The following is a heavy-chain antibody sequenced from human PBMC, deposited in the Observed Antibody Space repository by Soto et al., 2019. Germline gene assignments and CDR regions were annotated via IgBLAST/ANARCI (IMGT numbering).Heavy chain of an antibody. Sequence: EVRLVESGGGPVESGRSLRLSCSGFGFTFANYALTWVRQAPGKGLEWLGFISSEANGGTTDYAAFLRGRATISRDDSKGIAYLEFKRLQSDDTAIYYCTRYYYEDRGYFVYWGQGTRVAVSS. CDR1: GFTFANYA. CDR2: ISSEANGGTT. V-gene: IGHV3-49*04. D-gene: IGHD3-22*01. J-gene: IGHJ4*02. CDR3: TRYYYEDRGYFVY.